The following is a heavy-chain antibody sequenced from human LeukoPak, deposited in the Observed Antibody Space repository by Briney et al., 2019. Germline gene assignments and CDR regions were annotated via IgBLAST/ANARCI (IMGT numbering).Heavy chain of an antibody. CDR3: ARASGAISFWSGYYSNYFDY. CDR2: IYYSGST. D-gene: IGHD3-3*01. V-gene: IGHV4-39*07. J-gene: IGHJ4*02. Sequence: SETRSLTCTVSGGSISSSSYYWGWIRQPPGKGLEWTGSIYYSGSTYYNPSLKSRVTISVDTSKNQFCLRLSSVTAAETAVYYCARASGAISFWSGYYSNYFDYWGQGTLVTVSS. CDR1: GGSISSSSYY.